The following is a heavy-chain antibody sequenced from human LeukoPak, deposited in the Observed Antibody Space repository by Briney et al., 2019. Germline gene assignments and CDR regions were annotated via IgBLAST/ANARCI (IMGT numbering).Heavy chain of an antibody. CDR3: ANGGTYSSGP. D-gene: IGHD3-22*01. CDR2: IRYDGSNK. Sequence: GGSLRLSCAASGFTFSSYGMHWVRQAPGKGLEWVAFIRYDGSNKYYADSVKGRFTISGDNAKNSLFLQINSLRAEDTAVYYCANGGTYSSGPWGQGTLVTVSS. CDR1: GFTFSSYG. J-gene: IGHJ5*02. V-gene: IGHV3-30*02.